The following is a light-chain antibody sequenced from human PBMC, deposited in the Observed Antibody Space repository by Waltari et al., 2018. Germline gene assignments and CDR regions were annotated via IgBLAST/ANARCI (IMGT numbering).Light chain of an antibody. CDR2: GNN. J-gene: IGLJ3*02. CDR3: QSFDIRLSGGVV. CDR1: SSNIGAGHD. Sequence: QSVLTQPPSMSGAPGQRVTISCTGSSSNIGAGHDVTWYQVFPGTAPKLLNYGNNNRPSGVPDRFSGSKSDTSASLAIGGLQAEDEADYYCQSFDIRLSGGVVFGGGTKVTVL. V-gene: IGLV1-40*01.